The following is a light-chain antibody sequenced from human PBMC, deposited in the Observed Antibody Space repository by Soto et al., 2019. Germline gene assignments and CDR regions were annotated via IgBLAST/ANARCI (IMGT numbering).Light chain of an antibody. V-gene: IGKV2-28*01. CDR2: LGS. Sequence: IVMTQSPLSLPVTPGEPASISCRSSQSLLHSSGRYYLDWYLQKPGQSPQLLIYLGSHRASVVPDRFSGSGSGTDVTLTISRVVPEDVGIYYCIQALQTPFTFGGGTRVEIK. CDR3: IQALQTPFT. J-gene: IGKJ4*01. CDR1: QSLLHSSGRYY.